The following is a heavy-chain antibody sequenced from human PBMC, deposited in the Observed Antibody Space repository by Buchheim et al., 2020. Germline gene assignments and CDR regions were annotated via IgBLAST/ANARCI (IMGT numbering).Heavy chain of an antibody. CDR1: GFSFRRYF. CDR2: TSYDCIIE. V-gene: IGHV3-30*18. CDR3: AKEPTFGSGSSDEFGYYYGMDV. D-gene: IGHD3-10*01. Sequence: QVQLVESGGGVVQPGRSLRLSCAAAGFSFRRYFMHWVRQAPGKVLAWVTVTSYDCIIEYYSDSVKGRFTISRDNSKNTLYLKMNSLRAEETAVYYCAKEPTFGSGSSDEFGYYYGMDVWGQGTT. J-gene: IGHJ6*02.